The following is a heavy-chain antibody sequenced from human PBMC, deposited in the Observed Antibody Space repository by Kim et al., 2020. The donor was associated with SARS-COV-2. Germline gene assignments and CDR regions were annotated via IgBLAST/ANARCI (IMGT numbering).Heavy chain of an antibody. CDR2: INHSGST. CDR3: ARISRSAGSSWYLGVGDY. D-gene: IGHD6-13*01. CDR1: GGSFSGYY. J-gene: IGHJ4*02. Sequence: SETLSLTCAVYGGSFSGYYWSWIRQPPGKGLEWIGEINHSGSTNYNPSLKSRVTISVDTSKNQFSLKLSSVTAADTAVYYCARISRSAGSSWYLGVGDYWGQGTLVTVSS. V-gene: IGHV4-34*01.